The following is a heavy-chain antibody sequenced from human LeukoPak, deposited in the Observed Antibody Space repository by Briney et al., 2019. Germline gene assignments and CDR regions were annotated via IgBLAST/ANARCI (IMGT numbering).Heavy chain of an antibody. J-gene: IGHJ4*02. CDR3: AADLSNPRMGASYLDS. CDR1: GFTSTNFA. D-gene: IGHD3-16*01. Sequence: SVKVSCKASGFTSTNFAVQWVRQARGQRLEWIGWIIVGSGATKCAQDFQERVTITRDLSTSTPYMELRSLTSEDTAVYYCAADLSNPRMGASYLDSWGQGTLVTVSS. CDR2: IIVGSGAT. V-gene: IGHV1-58*01.